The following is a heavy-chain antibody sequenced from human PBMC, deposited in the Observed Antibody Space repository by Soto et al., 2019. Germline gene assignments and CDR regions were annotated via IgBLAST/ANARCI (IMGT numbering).Heavy chain of an antibody. V-gene: IGHV3-33*01. D-gene: IGHD3-10*01. CDR3: VSLGGSGGDSIEH. J-gene: IGHJ4*02. CDR2: IWYDGSKK. CDR1: GFPFSKYG. Sequence: QVQLVESGGGVVQPGRSLRLSCAASGFPFSKYGMHWVRQAPGKGLEWVAIIWYDGSKKYYGDSVKGRFTISRDNSKDTLFLQMNSLRADDAAMYYCVSLGGSGGDSIEHWGQGTLVTVSS.